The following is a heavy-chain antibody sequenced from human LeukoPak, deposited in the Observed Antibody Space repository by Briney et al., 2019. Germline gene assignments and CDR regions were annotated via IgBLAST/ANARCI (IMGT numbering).Heavy chain of an antibody. V-gene: IGHV3-48*03. Sequence: PGGSLRLSCAASGFTFRSYEMNWVRQAPGKGLEWLSYISSSGSTIYYADSLKGRFTNSRDNAKNSLYLQMNSLRAEDTAVYYCATKISGSYYEYIDYWGQGTLVTVSS. J-gene: IGHJ4*02. CDR1: GFTFRSYE. CDR2: ISSSGSTI. CDR3: ATKISGSYYEYIDY. D-gene: IGHD1-26*01.